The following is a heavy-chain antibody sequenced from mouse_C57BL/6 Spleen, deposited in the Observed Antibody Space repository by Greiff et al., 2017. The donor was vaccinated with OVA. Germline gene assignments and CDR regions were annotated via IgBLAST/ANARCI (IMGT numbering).Heavy chain of an antibody. CDR2: IDPSDSET. D-gene: IGHD2-1*01. Sequence: VQLQQPGAELVRPGSSVKLSCKASGYTFTSYWMPWVKQRPIQGLEWIGNIDPSDSETHYNQKFKDKATLTVDKSSSTAYMQLSSLTSEDSAVYYCAREGAYGNYLYYYDYWGQGTTLTVSS. CDR3: AREGAYGNYLYYYDY. V-gene: IGHV1-52*01. CDR1: GYTFTSYW. J-gene: IGHJ2*01.